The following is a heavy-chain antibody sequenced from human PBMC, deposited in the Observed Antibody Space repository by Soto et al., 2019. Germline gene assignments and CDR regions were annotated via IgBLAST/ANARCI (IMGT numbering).Heavy chain of an antibody. D-gene: IGHD3-22*01. CDR1: GFTFSSYA. CDR2: ISYDGSNK. Sequence: QVQLVESGGGVVQPGRSLRLSCAASGFTFSSYAMHWVRQAPGKGLEWVAVISYDGSNKYYADSVKGRFTISRDNSKNTLYLQMNSLRAEDTAMYYCASITMIVVVIDGDAFDIWGQGTMVTVSS. CDR3: ASITMIVVVIDGDAFDI. J-gene: IGHJ3*02. V-gene: IGHV3-30-3*01.